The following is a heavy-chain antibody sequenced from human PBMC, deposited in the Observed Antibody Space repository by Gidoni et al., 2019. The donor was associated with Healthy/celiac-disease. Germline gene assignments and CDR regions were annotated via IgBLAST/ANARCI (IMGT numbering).Heavy chain of an antibody. Sequence: QAQLQESGPGLVKPSETLSLTCTVSGGSISGYYWSWIRQPAGKGLEWIGRIYASGSTHYHPSLRSRVTMSVDTSKNQFSLKLSSVTAADTAVYYCARGGGSSGALDYWGQGTLVTVSS. V-gene: IGHV4-4*07. CDR2: IYASGST. J-gene: IGHJ4*02. D-gene: IGHD2-15*01. CDR3: ARGGGSSGALDY. CDR1: GGSISGYY.